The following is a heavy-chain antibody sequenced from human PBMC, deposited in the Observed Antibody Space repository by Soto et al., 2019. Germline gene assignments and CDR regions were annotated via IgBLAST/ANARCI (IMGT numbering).Heavy chain of an antibody. Sequence: EVQLLESGGGLVQPGGSLRLSCASSGITFSNYAMTWVRQAPGKGLEWVSVISDSGSFTFYADSLKGRFTISRDNSGGTLYLQMNSLRAEDTAIYYCAKRPLNWGRWYFDLWGRGTLVTVSS. D-gene: IGHD7-27*01. J-gene: IGHJ2*01. V-gene: IGHV3-23*01. CDR1: GITFSNYA. CDR3: AKRPLNWGRWYFDL. CDR2: ISDSGSFT.